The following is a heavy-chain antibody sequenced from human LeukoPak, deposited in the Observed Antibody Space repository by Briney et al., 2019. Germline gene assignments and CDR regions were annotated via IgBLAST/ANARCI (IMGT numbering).Heavy chain of an antibody. Sequence: SETLSLTCTVSGDSISSSGYYWSWIRQHPGKGLEWIGYIYYSGSAYYNPSLKSRVTISVDTSKNQFSLKLSSVTAADTAVYYCARAGRYYYGSGSYYQVDPWGQGTPVTVSS. D-gene: IGHD3-10*01. J-gene: IGHJ5*02. CDR2: IYYSGSA. CDR1: GDSISSSGYY. V-gene: IGHV4-31*03. CDR3: ARAGRYYYGSGSYYQVDP.